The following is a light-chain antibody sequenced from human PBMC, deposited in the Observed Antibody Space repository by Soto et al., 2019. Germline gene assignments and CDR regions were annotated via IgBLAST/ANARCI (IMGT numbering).Light chain of an antibody. CDR2: EGS. V-gene: IGLV2-23*03. J-gene: IGLJ2*01. CDR1: SSDVGSYNL. Sequence: QSALTQPASVSGSPGQSITISCSGTSSDVGSYNLVSWYQQLPGKAPKLMIYEGSKRPSGVSNRFSGSRSGNTASLTISGLHAEDEADYYCCSDAGSSTFVFGGGTKLTVL. CDR3: CSDAGSSTFV.